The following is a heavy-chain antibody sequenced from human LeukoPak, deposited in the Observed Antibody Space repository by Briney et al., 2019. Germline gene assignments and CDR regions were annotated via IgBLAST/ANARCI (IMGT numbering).Heavy chain of an antibody. Sequence: GRSLRLSCAASGFTFSSYAMSWARQAPGKWLEWPSAISGSGGSTYYADSVKGRFTISRDNSKNTLYLQMNSLRAEDTAVYYCAKDYSGLLLDYYGMDVWGQGTTVTVSS. CDR2: ISGSGGST. CDR3: AKDYSGLLLDYYGMDV. J-gene: IGHJ6*02. V-gene: IGHV3-23*01. CDR1: GFTFSSYA. D-gene: IGHD2-21*02.